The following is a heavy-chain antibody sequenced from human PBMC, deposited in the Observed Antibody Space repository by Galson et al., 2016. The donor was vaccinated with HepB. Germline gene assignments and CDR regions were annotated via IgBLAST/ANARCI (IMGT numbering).Heavy chain of an antibody. D-gene: IGHD4-17*01. CDR3: AKTYGDYHIGQWDY. J-gene: IGHJ4*02. CDR1: GFTFSNYP. Sequence: SLRLSCAASGFTFSNYPMSWVRQAAGKGLEWVSSVHSDGDTTYYSDSVKGRFTIFRDQSKNTVYLQMNSLRVEDTAVYYCAKTYGDYHIGQWDYWGQGTLVSVSS. V-gene: IGHV3-23*01. CDR2: VHSDGDTT.